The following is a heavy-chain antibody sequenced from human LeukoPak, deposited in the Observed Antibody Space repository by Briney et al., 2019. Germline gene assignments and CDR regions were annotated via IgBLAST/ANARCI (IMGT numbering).Heavy chain of an antibody. CDR1: GYTFTGYY. V-gene: IGHV1-2*02. CDR3: ARASEIVVVPAATPPDP. J-gene: IGHJ5*02. CDR2: INPNSGGT. Sequence: ASVKVSCKASGYTFTGYYMHWVRQAPGQGLEWMGWINPNSGGTNYAQKFQGRVTMTRDTSISTAYMELSRLRSDDTAVYYCARASEIVVVPAATPPDPWGQGTLVTVSS. D-gene: IGHD2-2*01.